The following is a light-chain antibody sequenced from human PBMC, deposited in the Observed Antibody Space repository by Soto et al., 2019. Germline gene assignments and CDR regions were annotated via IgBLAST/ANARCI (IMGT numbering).Light chain of an antibody. J-gene: IGKJ5*01. CDR2: GAS. CDR3: QQRSNWPPT. Sequence: EIVLTQSPGTLSLSPGERATLYCRTSQSVSSTYLAWYQHKPGQAPRLLIYGASSRATGIPDRFSGSGSGTDFTLIISRLEPEDFAVYYCQQRSNWPPTFGQGTRLEIK. V-gene: IGKV3D-20*02. CDR1: QSVSSTY.